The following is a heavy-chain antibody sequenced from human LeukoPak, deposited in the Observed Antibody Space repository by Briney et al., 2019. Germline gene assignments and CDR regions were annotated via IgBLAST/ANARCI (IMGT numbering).Heavy chain of an antibody. V-gene: IGHV3-9*01. CDR1: GFTFDDYA. J-gene: IGHJ4*02. CDR3: AKDMTPSGYRIVVPAAIGGNFDY. CDR2: ISWNSGSI. D-gene: IGHD2-2*02. Sequence: GGSLRLSCAASGFTFDDYAMHWVRQAPGKGLEWVSGISWNSGSIGYADSVKGRFTISRDNAKNSLYLQMNSLRAEDTALYYCAKDMTPSGYRIVVPAAIGGNFDYWGQGTLVTVSS.